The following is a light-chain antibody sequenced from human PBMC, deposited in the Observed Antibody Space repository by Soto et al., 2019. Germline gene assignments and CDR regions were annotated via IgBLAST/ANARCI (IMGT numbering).Light chain of an antibody. CDR3: ATWDDSLSGHYV. CDR1: STDIGAYNY. Sequence: QSVLTQPASVSGSPGQSITISCTGTSTDIGAYNYVSWYQQHPGKAPKLLIYEVTNRPSGVSNRFSGSKSGTSASLAISGLRSEDEADYYCATWDDSLSGHYVFGTGTKVTVL. V-gene: IGLV2-14*01. CDR2: EVT. J-gene: IGLJ1*01.